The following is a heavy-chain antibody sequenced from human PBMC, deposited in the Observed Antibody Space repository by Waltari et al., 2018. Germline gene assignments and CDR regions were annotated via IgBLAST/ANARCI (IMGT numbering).Heavy chain of an antibody. CDR3: VLYSSELLGDC. J-gene: IGHJ4*02. CDR2: INLDGRLI. CDR1: GFTVSKFW. Sequence: VVEVGGGLVQPGGSPTPPLVAPGFTVSKFWMHWVRQVPGKGLVSVAHINLDGRLITYADSVKGRFTISRDNAKNTLFLQMNSLRLEDTAVYYCVLYSSELLGDCWGQGTQVTVSP. D-gene: IGHD6-25*01. V-gene: IGHV3-74*03.